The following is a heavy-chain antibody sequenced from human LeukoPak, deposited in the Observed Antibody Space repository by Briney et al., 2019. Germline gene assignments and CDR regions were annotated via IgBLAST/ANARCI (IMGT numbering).Heavy chain of an antibody. D-gene: IGHD1-26*01. V-gene: IGHV4-59*08. Sequence: PSETLSLTCTVSGGSISSYHWSWVRQPPGKGLEWIGYIYYSGSTNYNPSLKSRVTMSVDMSKNQFSLKLSSVTAADTAVYFCARGVWEPYYWGQGILVTVSS. CDR3: ARGVWEPYY. CDR1: GGSISSYH. J-gene: IGHJ4*02. CDR2: IYYSGST.